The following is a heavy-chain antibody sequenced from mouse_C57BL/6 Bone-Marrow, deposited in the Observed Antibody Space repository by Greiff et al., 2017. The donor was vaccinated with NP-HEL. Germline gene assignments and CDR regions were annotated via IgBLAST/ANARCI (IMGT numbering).Heavy chain of an antibody. V-gene: IGHV1-52*01. CDR3: ADDYDSWFAY. CDR2: IDPSDSET. CDR1: GYTFTSYW. D-gene: IGHD2-4*01. Sequence: QVQLKQPGAELVRPGSSVKLSCKASGYTFTSYWMHWVKQRPIQGLEWIGNIDPSDSETHSHHNFKDKATLTVDKSSSTAYMQLSSLTSEDSAVYYSADDYDSWFAYWGQGTLVTVSA. J-gene: IGHJ3*01.